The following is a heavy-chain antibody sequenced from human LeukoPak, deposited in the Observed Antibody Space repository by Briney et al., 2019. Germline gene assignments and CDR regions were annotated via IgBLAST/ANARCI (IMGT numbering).Heavy chain of an antibody. CDR1: GFTFSSYW. D-gene: IGHD5-18*01. CDR2: IKQDGSEK. CDR3: ARTPYSYGFSYYYYGMDV. Sequence: GGSLRLSCAASGFTFSSYWMSWVRQAPGKGLEWVANIKQDGSEKYYVDSVKGRFTISRDNAKNSLYLQMNSLRAEDTAVYHCARTPYSYGFSYYYYGMDVWGQGTTVTVSS. J-gene: IGHJ6*02. V-gene: IGHV3-7*03.